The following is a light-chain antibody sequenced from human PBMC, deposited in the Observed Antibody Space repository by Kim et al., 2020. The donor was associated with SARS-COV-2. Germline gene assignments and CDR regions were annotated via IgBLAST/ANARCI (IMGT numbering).Light chain of an antibody. Sequence: EIVLTQSPATLSLSPGERATLSCRASQSVSSYLAWYQQKPGQAPRLLIYDASNRATGIPARFSGSGSGTDFTLTISSLEPEDFAVYYCQQRSNWPRYTFGQGIKLEI. V-gene: IGKV3-11*01. J-gene: IGKJ2*01. CDR2: DAS. CDR1: QSVSSY. CDR3: QQRSNWPRYT.